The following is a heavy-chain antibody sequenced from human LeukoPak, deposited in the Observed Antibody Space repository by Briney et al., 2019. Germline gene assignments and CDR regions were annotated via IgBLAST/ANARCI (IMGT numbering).Heavy chain of an antibody. CDR2: IYWDDDK. V-gene: IGHV2-5*02. Sequence: SGPTLVKPTQTLTLTCTFSGFSLTTSEVGVGWIRQPPGKALDWLALIYWDDDKRYSPSLKSRLTITKDTSKNQVVLTMTNMDPVDTATYYCAHRLWAGTTFDSWGQGIPVTVSS. CDR3: AHRLWAGTTFDS. CDR1: GFSLTTSEVG. J-gene: IGHJ4*02. D-gene: IGHD1-7*01.